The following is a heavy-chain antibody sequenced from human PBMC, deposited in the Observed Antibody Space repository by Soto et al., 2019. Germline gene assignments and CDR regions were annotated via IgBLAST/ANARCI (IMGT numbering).Heavy chain of an antibody. Sequence: QVQLVESGGGVFQPGRSLTLSCAASGFTFRSYGMHWVRQAPGKGLACVAVISYDGSNQYYADSVKGRFTISRDNSKNTLYLQMHSMRAEDTAVYYCAKEMSSGWSDYWVQGTLGTVS. J-gene: IGHJ4*02. CDR1: GFTFRSYG. CDR3: AKEMSSGWSDY. D-gene: IGHD6-19*01. V-gene: IGHV3-30*18. CDR2: ISYDGSNQ.